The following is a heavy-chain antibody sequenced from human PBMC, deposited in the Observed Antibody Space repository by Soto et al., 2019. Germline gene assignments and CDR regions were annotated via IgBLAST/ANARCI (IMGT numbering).Heavy chain of an antibody. V-gene: IGHV1-3*01. CDR2: IDVPNDNT. CDR3: ARSFNVAFDY. CDR1: GYSLTRYG. J-gene: IGHJ4*02. Sequence: GVSLKVSCEASGYSLTRYGVHWVRQAPGQRLEWMGYIDVPNDNTKSSQRLQGRVTLTMDTSASTAYMELSSLRSEDTAVYYCARSFNVAFDYCGQPTLVTGYS. D-gene: IGHD3-10*01.